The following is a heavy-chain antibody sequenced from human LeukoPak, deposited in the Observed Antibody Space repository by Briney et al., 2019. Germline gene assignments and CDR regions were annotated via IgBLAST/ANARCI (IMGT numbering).Heavy chain of an antibody. D-gene: IGHD6-19*01. CDR2: ISDDGNND. CDR3: AKASVSGSHWLAYYFDY. J-gene: IGHJ4*02. Sequence: GGSLRLSCAASGFTFSSYGMHWVRQAPGKGLGWVAVISDDGNNDYYADSVKGRFIMSRDSSKNTLYLQMNSLRAEDSAVYYCAKASVSGSHWLAYYFDYWGQGTLVTVSS. V-gene: IGHV3-30*18. CDR1: GFTFSSYG.